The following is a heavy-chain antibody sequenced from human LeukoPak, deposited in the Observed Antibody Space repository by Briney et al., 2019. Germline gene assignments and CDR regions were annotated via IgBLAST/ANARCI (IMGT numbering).Heavy chain of an antibody. D-gene: IGHD1-26*01. Sequence: GGSLRLPCAASGFTFSSYSMNWVRQAPGKGLEWVSSISSSSSYIYYADSVKGRFTISRDNAKNSLYLQMNSLRAEDTAVYYCARGNLGDFDYWGQGTLVTVSS. CDR2: ISSSSSYI. V-gene: IGHV3-21*01. CDR3: ARGNLGDFDY. CDR1: GFTFSSYS. J-gene: IGHJ4*02.